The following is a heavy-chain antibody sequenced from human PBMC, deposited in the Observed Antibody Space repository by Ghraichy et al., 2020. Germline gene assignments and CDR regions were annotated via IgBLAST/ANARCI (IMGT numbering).Heavy chain of an antibody. CDR3: ARGVDVPNYSRCSSTSCYTRGYFDY. D-gene: IGHD2-2*02. V-gene: IGHV4-59*01. Sequence: SETLSLTCTVSGGSISSYYWSWIRQPPGKGLEWIGYIYYSGSTNYNPSLKSRVTISVDTSKNQFSLKLSSVTAADTAVYYCARGVDVPNYSRCSSTSCYTRGYFDYWGQGTLVTVSS. CDR1: GGSISSYY. J-gene: IGHJ4*02. CDR2: IYYSGST.